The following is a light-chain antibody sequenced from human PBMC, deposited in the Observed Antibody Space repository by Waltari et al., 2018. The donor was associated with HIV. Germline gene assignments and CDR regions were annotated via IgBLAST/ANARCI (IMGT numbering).Light chain of an antibody. V-gene: IGKV3-15*01. Sequence: EIVMIQSPATLSVSPGERATLSCRASQSVSSNLAWYQHSPGQSPRLLIYGASTRATGIPGRFSGSGSGTEFTLTISSLQSEDFAVYYCQHYNNWPPWTFGQGTKVEIK. CDR2: GAS. CDR3: QHYNNWPPWT. J-gene: IGKJ1*01. CDR1: QSVSSN.